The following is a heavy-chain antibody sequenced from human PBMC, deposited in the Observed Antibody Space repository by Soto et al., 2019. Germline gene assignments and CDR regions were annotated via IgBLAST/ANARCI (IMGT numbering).Heavy chain of an antibody. V-gene: IGHV3-23*01. CDR2: IGGGSDGNT. CDR1: EFVFTSDR. CDR3: AQGTVSPPAAN. Sequence: PGGSLRLSCAASEFVFTSDRMTWVRQAPGQGLEWVSAIGGGSDGNTHYADSVKGRFTISRDNSKNTVYLQMNSLRAEDTALYYCAQGTVSPPAANWGQGTLVTVSS. D-gene: IGHD4-17*01. J-gene: IGHJ4*02.